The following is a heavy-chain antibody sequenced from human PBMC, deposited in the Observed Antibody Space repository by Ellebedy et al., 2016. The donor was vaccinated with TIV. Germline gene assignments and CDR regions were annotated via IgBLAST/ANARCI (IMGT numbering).Heavy chain of an antibody. CDR3: AKEMVSRSILTFDY. CDR1: GFTFSRYA. CDR2: IGPSSDYA. J-gene: IGHJ4*02. D-gene: IGHD3-3*02. Sequence: GESLKISCAVSGFTFSRYAMAWVRQAPGKGVEWVSAIGPSSDYAFYAESVKGRFTISRDNFRNMLYLQMDSLRAEDTAVYYCAKEMVSRSILTFDYWGQGTLLTVSS. V-gene: IGHV3-23*01.